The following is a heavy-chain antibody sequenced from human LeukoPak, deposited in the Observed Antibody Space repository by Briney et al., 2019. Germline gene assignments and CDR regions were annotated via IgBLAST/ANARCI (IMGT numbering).Heavy chain of an antibody. Sequence: AFACSFTSYWICCLRQMPPKSLEGMGRIYHGDSDTSYNPSLQGQVTISADTSISTAYLQWSSLKASDTAMYYCARSRGGGFGFDYWGQGTLVTGAS. CDR1: ACSFTSYW. CDR3: ARSRGGGFGFDY. V-gene: IGHV5-51*01. D-gene: IGHD2-15*01. J-gene: IGHJ4*02. CDR2: IYHGDSDT.